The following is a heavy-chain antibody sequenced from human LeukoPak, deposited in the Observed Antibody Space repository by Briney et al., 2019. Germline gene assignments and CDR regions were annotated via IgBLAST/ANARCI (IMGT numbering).Heavy chain of an antibody. CDR3: ARFLASAIVGAIGNWFDP. J-gene: IGHJ5*02. CDR2: ISSSSSYI. D-gene: IGHD1-26*01. CDR1: GFTFSSYS. V-gene: IGHV3-21*01. Sequence: PGGSLRLSCAASGFTFSSYSMNWVRQAPGKGLEWVSSISSSSSYIYYADSVKGRFTISRDNAKNSLYLQMNSLRAEDTAVYYCARFLASAIVGAIGNWFDPWGQGTLVTVSS.